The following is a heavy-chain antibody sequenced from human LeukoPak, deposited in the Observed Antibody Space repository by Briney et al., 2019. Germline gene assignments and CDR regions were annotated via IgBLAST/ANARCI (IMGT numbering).Heavy chain of an antibody. CDR3: ARVKWFGELFSSPLDY. CDR1: GFTFSSYA. J-gene: IGHJ4*02. CDR2: ISYDGSNK. D-gene: IGHD3-10*01. V-gene: IGHV3-30*04. Sequence: PGGSLRLSCAASGFTFSSYAMHWVRQAPGKGLEWVAVISYDGSNKYYADSVKGRFTISRDNSKNTLYLQMNSLRAEDTAVYYCARVKWFGELFSSPLDYWGQGTPVTVSS.